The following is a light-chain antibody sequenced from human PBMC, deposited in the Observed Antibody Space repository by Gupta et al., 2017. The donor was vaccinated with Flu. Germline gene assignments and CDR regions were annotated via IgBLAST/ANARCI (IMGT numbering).Light chain of an antibody. V-gene: IGLV3-19*01. CDR2: GKN. CDR3: NSRDTSNNDVI. CDR1: SLRSSY. Sequence: GQTVRITSQGDSLRSSYASWYQQKPRQAPVLVIYGKNNRPSGIPDRFAGSSSGSTASLTITGAQAEDEGDYYCNSRDTSNNDVIFGGGTKVTVL. J-gene: IGLJ2*01.